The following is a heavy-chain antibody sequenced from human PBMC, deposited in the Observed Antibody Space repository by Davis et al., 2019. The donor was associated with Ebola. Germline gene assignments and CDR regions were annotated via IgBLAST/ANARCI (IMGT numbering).Heavy chain of an antibody. Sequence: SETLSLTCSVSGYSISSGTYWVWIRQAPGAGLEWVGGINHRRSMYYNPSLESRVTVSVDTSKNQFSLKMRSVTAADTAVYYCARERAHEYGDYSFDSWGQGTLVTVSS. CDR1: GYSISSGTY. D-gene: IGHD4-17*01. J-gene: IGHJ4*02. CDR3: ARERAHEYGDYSFDS. CDR2: INHRRSM. V-gene: IGHV4-38-2*02.